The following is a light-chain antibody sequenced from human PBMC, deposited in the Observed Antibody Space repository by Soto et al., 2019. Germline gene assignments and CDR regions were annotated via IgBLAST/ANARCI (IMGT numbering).Light chain of an antibody. V-gene: IGKV3-15*01. Sequence: EIVMTQSPATLSVSPGERATLSCRASQSVNYNLAWYQQKPGQAPRVLIYGASTRATGIPARFSGRGFGTEITRTISSLQSEDFAIYYCHQYNNWPPYTFGQGTKLEMK. J-gene: IGKJ2*01. CDR2: GAS. CDR1: QSVNYN. CDR3: HQYNNWPPYT.